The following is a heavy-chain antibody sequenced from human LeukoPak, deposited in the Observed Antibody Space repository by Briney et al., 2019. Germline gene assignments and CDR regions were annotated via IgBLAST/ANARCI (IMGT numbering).Heavy chain of an antibody. CDR2: ISSSGSTI. V-gene: IGHV3-48*03. Sequence: GGSLRLSCAASGFTFSSYEMNWVRQAPGKGLEWVSYISSSGSTIYYADSVKGRFTISRDNAKNSLYLQTNSLRAEDTAVYYCARDKGYGDPGCMDVWGQGTTVTVSS. D-gene: IGHD4-17*01. J-gene: IGHJ6*02. CDR3: ARDKGYGDPGCMDV. CDR1: GFTFSSYE.